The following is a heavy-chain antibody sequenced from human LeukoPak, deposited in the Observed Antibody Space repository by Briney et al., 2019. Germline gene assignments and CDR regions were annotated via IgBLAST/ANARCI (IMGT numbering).Heavy chain of an antibody. J-gene: IGHJ4*02. CDR1: GFTFDTCP. CDR2: VSHDGSNK. D-gene: IGHD5-12*01. V-gene: IGHV3-30*18. Sequence: GGSLRLSCATSGFTFDTCPMHWVRQAPGKGLEWVAVVSHDGSNKYYADSVRGRFTISRDNSKNTLYLQMDSLRTEDTAFYYCVKSVASEAYWGQGTLVTVSS. CDR3: VKSVASEAY.